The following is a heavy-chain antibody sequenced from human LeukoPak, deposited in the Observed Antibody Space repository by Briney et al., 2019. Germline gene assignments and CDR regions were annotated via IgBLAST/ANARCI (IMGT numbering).Heavy chain of an antibody. CDR1: GYTFTSYA. J-gene: IGHJ5*02. D-gene: IGHD6-13*01. V-gene: IGHV7-4-1*02. Sequence: ASVKVSCKASGYTFTSYAMNWVRQAPGQGLEWMGWINTNTGNPTYAQGFTGRFVFSLDTSVSTAYLQISSLKAEDTAVYYCARTQRQAYSSSWLNWFDPWGQGTLVTVSS. CDR2: INTNTGNP. CDR3: ARTQRQAYSSSWLNWFDP.